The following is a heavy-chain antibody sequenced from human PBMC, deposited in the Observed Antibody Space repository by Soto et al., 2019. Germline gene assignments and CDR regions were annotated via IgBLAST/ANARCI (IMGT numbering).Heavy chain of an antibody. Sequence: QVQLVQSGAEVKKPGSSVKVSCKASGGTFSSYTINWVRQAPGQGLEWMGRIIPILNISNFAQRFQGRVTITADKFMTAAYMELSSLRSEDTAVYYCATSLDNDYIPGVQYHYYMDVWGKGTTVTVSS. D-gene: IGHD4-4*01. CDR3: ATSLDNDYIPGVQYHYYMDV. CDR2: IIPILNIS. V-gene: IGHV1-69*02. J-gene: IGHJ6*03. CDR1: GGTFSSYT.